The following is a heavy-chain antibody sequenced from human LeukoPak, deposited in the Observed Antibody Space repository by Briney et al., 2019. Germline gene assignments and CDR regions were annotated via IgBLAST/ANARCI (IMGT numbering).Heavy chain of an antibody. CDR2: ITATSRTT. V-gene: IGHV3-23*01. D-gene: IGHD3-22*01. CDR3: SGYYHDSSGYDAFDL. Sequence: GRSLRLSCAASGFAFSSNDMHWVRQIPGKGLEWVSGITATSRTTSYADSVKGRFTISRDNSKNTLHLQMDSLRAEDTAMYYCSGYYHDSSGYDAFDLWGQGTMVTVSS. J-gene: IGHJ3*01. CDR1: GFAFSSND.